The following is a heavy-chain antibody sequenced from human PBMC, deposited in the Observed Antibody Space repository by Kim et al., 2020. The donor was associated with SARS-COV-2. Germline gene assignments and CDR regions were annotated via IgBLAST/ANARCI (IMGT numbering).Heavy chain of an antibody. CDR3: TKEGLYDNGDYQKRIYGMNV. V-gene: IGHV3-33*06. CDR1: GITFSTYG. CDR2: IWYDGSNK. Sequence: GGSLRLSCAASGITFSTYGMHWVRQAPGKGLEWVAVIWYDGSNKYYGDSVKGRFTITRDNSKNTLYLQMNSLRAEDTAVYYCTKEGLYDNGDYQKRIYGMNVWGQGTTVTVSS. J-gene: IGHJ6*02. D-gene: IGHD3-22*01.